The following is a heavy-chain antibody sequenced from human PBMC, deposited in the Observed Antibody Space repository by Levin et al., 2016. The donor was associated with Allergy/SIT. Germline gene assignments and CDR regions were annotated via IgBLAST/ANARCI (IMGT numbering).Heavy chain of an antibody. D-gene: IGHD2/OR15-2a*01. J-gene: IGHJ4*02. CDR3: IKATCNNHICPDDY. CDR2: IRSTTGGGTT. V-gene: IGHV3-15*07. Sequence: WIRQPPGKGLEWVGRIRSTTGGGTTEYAAHVKGRFIISRDDSKTTMYLQMDSLKTEDTAIYYCIKATCNNHICPDDYWGQGTLVTVS.